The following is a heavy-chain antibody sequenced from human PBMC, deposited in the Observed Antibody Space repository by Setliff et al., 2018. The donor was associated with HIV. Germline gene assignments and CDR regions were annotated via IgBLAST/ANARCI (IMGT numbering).Heavy chain of an antibody. Sequence: PGESLKISCKGSGYSFTSYWIGWVRQMPGKGLEWMGIIYPGDSDTRYSPSFQGQVTISADKSISTAYLQWSSLKASDTAMYYCARHRGRTSYYYYYMDVWGKGTTVTVSS. J-gene: IGHJ6*03. CDR2: IYPGDSDT. CDR3: ARHRGRTSYYYYYMDV. V-gene: IGHV5-51*01. CDR1: GYSFTSYW.